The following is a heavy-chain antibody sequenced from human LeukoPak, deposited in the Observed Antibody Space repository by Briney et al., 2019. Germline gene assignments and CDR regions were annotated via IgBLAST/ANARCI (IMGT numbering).Heavy chain of an antibody. CDR1: GFTFASNS. J-gene: IGHJ4*02. Sequence: GGSLRLSCAASGFTFASNSMNWVRQAPGKGLEWVSSISDSGIYIFYSDSVKGRFTVSRDNAKNSLYLQMNSLRAEDTAVYYCARDAYYYDSSGYYFDYWGQGTLVTVSS. D-gene: IGHD3-22*01. CDR3: ARDAYYYDSSGYYFDY. V-gene: IGHV3-21*01. CDR2: ISDSGIYI.